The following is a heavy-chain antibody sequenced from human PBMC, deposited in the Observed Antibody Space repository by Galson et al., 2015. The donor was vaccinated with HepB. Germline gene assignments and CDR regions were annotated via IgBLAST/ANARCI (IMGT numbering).Heavy chain of an antibody. CDR1: GGSISSSNW. V-gene: IGHV4-4*02. CDR2: IYHSGST. J-gene: IGHJ6*03. D-gene: IGHD6-13*01. Sequence: ETLSLTCAVSGGSISSSNWWSWVRQPPGKGLEWIGEIYHSGSTNYNPSLKSRVTISVDKSKNQFSLKLSSVTAADTAVYYCASPIPGNAAAGSYYYYMDVWGKGTTVTVSS. CDR3: ASPIPGNAAAGSYYYYMDV.